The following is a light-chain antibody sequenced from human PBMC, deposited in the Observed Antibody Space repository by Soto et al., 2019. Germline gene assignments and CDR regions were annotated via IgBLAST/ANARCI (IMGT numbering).Light chain of an antibody. CDR2: DAS. CDR3: QQRGNWPPIT. CDR1: QSLSDT. V-gene: IGKV3-11*01. Sequence: EIVMTQSAATLSLSPVDTATLACSSIQSLSDTLAWYQQKPGQAPMLLIYDASNMAPGIPARFSGSGSGTDFTLPTSSLEPQDFAVYYCQQRGNWPPITVGPVTRLEIK. J-gene: IGKJ5*01.